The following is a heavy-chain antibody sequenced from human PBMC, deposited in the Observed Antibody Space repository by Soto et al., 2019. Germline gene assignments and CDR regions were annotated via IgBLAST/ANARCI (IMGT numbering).Heavy chain of an antibody. CDR2: INAGNGNT. Sequence: QVQLVQLGAGVKKPGASVKVSCKASGYTFTSYAMHWMRQAPGQRLEWMGWINAGNGNTKYSQKFQGRVTITGDTSASTAYMELSSLRSEDTAVYYCARAGYSSSWFHYWGQGTLVTVSS. D-gene: IGHD6-13*01. J-gene: IGHJ4*02. CDR3: ARAGYSSSWFHY. CDR1: GYTFTSYA. V-gene: IGHV1-3*01.